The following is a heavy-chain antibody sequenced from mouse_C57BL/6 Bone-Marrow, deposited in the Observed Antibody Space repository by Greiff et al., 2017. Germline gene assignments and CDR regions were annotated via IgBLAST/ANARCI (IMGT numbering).Heavy chain of an antibody. CDR1: GYTFTNYW. CDR3: ARARGYFDY. J-gene: IGHJ2*01. Sequence: VQLQQSGAELVRPGTSVKMSCKASGYTFTNYWIGWAKQRPGHGLEWIGDIYPGGGYTNYNEKFKGKAILTADKSSSTAYMQFSSLTSEDSALYYCARARGYFDYWGQGTTLTVSS. V-gene: IGHV1-63*01. CDR2: IYPGGGYT.